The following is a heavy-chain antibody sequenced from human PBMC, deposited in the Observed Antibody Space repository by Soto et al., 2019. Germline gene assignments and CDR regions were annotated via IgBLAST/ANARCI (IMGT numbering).Heavy chain of an antibody. J-gene: IGHJ3*01. Sequence: GESLKISCKASGYIFTDYWMAWVRQMPGKGLEWMGTIYPGDSDTRYSPSFQGQVTISADKSISTAYLQWTSLKASDTAIYYCAGRAFDVWGQGTAVTVSS. CDR1: GYIFTDYW. CDR2: IYPGDSDT. CDR3: AGRAFDV. V-gene: IGHV5-51*01.